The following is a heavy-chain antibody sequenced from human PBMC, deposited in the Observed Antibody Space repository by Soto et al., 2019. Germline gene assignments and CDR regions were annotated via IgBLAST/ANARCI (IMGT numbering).Heavy chain of an antibody. CDR3: ARCGTRAYSHH. D-gene: IGHD1-1*01. Sequence: QVQLQESGPGLVKPSQTLSLTCTVSGGSISSGGYYWSWIRQHPGKGLEWIGSIYDSGSTYYNPSLKSRVTISVDASKNQLTLKLASVTAADTAMYYCARCGTRAYSHHWGQGTMITVTS. J-gene: IGHJ1*01. V-gene: IGHV4-31*03. CDR1: GGSISSGGYY. CDR2: IYDSGST.